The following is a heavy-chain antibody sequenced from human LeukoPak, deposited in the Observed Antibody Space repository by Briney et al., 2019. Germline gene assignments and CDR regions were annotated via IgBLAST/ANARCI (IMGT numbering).Heavy chain of an antibody. D-gene: IGHD1-7*01. J-gene: IGHJ4*02. CDR3: VSILELRGDYFDY. CDR2: IYYSGST. V-gene: IGHV4-30-4*01. Sequence: SETLSLTCTVSGGSISSGDYYWSWIRQPPGKGLEWIGYIYYSGSTYYNPSLKSRVTISVDTSKNQFSLKLSSVTAADTAVYYCVSILELRGDYFDYWGQGTLVTVSS. CDR1: GGSISSGDYY.